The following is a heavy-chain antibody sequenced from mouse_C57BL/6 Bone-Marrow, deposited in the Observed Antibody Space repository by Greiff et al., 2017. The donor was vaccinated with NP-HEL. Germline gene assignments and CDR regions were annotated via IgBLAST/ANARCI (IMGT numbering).Heavy chain of an antibody. D-gene: IGHD1-1*01. CDR1: GFTFSDAW. Sequence: EVKLQESGGGLVQPGGSMKLSCAASGFTFSDAWMDWVRQSPEKGLEWVAEIRNKANNHATYYAESVKGRFTISRDDSKSSVYLQMNSLRAEDTGIYYCTRPRYYGSSFYWYFDVWGTGTTVTVSS. J-gene: IGHJ1*03. CDR3: TRPRYYGSSFYWYFDV. CDR2: IRNKANNHAT. V-gene: IGHV6-6*01.